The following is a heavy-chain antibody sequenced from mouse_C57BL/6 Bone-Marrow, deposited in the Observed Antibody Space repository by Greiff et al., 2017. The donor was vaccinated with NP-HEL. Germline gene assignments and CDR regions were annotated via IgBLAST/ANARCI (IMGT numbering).Heavy chain of an antibody. D-gene: IGHD3-1*01. CDR2: IYPSDSDT. V-gene: IGHV1-61*01. CDR3: AREGARLGFAY. CDR1: GYTFTSYW. J-gene: IGHJ3*01. Sequence: QVQLQQPGAELVRPGSSVKLSCKASGYTFTSYWMDWVKQRPGQGLEWIGNIYPSDSDTPYNQKFKDKATLTVDKSSSTAYMQLSSLTSEDSAVYYCAREGARLGFAYWGQGTLVTVSA.